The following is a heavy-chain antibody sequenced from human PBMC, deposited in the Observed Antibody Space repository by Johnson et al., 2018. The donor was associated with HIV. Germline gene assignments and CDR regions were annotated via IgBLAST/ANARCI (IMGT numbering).Heavy chain of an antibody. CDR1: GFTFSSYW. Sequence: QMLLVESGGNLVQPGGSLRLSCAASGFTFSSYWMHWVRQAPGKGLEWVAFIRYDGSNKYYADSVKGRFTISRDNSKNTLYLQMNSLRAEDTAVYYCASVHGIAVVDAFDIWGQGTMVTVSS. D-gene: IGHD6-19*01. J-gene: IGHJ3*02. CDR2: IRYDGSNK. CDR3: ASVHGIAVVDAFDI. V-gene: IGHV3-30*02.